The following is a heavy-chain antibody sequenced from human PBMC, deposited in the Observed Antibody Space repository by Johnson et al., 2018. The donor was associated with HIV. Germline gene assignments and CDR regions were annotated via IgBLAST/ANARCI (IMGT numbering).Heavy chain of an antibody. D-gene: IGHD2-15*01. CDR1: GFTFSSYA. V-gene: IGHV3-30-3*01. CDR2: ISYDGSNK. Sequence: QVQLMESGGGVVQPGRSLRLSCAASGFTFSSYAMHWVRQAPGKGLEWVAIISYDGSNKYYADSVKGRFTISRDNSKNKLYLQMNSLRAEDTALYCCARWWPRAIDDAFDIWGQGTMVTVSS. J-gene: IGHJ3*02. CDR3: ARWWPRAIDDAFDI.